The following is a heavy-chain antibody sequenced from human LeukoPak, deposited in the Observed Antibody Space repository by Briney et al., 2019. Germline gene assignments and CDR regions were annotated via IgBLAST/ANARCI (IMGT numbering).Heavy chain of an antibody. J-gene: IGHJ4*02. CDR3: ARGARGAYFDY. CDR1: GFTISSSY. Sequence: LTGGSLRLSCAASGFTISSSYMSWARQVPGKGLEWVSCIYGADTIYYADFVKNRFTISRDSNRNILYLQMNSLRAEDTAVYYCARGARGAYFDYWGQGTLVTVSS. D-gene: IGHD4/OR15-4a*01. CDR2: IYGADTI. V-gene: IGHV3-66*01.